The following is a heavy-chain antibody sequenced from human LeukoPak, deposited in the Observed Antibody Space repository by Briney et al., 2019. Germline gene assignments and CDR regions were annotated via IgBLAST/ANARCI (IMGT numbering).Heavy chain of an antibody. V-gene: IGHV3-23*01. CDR1: GFPFSSYA. Sequence: PGGSLRLSCAASGFPFSSYAMSWVRQAPGKALEWVSAISGSGGSTYYAGSVKGRFTISRDNAKNTLYLQMNTLRAEDTAVYYCARVNVCPRCHFDYWGQGTLVTVSS. CDR3: ARVNVCPRCHFDY. CDR2: ISGSGGST. D-gene: IGHD3-16*01. J-gene: IGHJ4*02.